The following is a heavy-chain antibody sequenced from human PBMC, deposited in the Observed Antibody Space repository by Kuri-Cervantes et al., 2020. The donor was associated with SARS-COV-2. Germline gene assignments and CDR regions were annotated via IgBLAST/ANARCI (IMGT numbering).Heavy chain of an antibody. Sequence: SVKVSCKAFGGTFRGYAVSWVRQAPGQGLEYMGGIIPIFGSANYAQKFEGRVTITADESTTIVYMELSGLTSEDTAVYYCAIRQNWNVGENWFDPWGPGTLVTVSS. V-gene: IGHV1-69*13. J-gene: IGHJ5*02. CDR1: GGTFRGYA. CDR3: AIRQNWNVGENWFDP. D-gene: IGHD1-1*01. CDR2: IIPIFGSA.